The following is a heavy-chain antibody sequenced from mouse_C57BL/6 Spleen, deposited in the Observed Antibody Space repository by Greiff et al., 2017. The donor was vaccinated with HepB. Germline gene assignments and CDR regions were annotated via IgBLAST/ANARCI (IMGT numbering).Heavy chain of an antibody. CDR1: GFTFSDYG. Sequence: EVKLVESGGGLVKPGGSLKLSCAASGFTFSDYGMHWVRQAPEKGLEWVAYISSGSSTIYYADTVKGRFTISRDNAKNTLFLQMTSLRSEDTAMYYCARKEGVWGTGTTGTVSS. CDR3: ARKEGV. V-gene: IGHV5-17*01. CDR2: ISSGSSTI. J-gene: IGHJ1*03.